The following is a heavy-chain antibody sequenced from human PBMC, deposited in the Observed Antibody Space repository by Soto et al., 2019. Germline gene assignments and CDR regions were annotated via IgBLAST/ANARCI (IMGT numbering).Heavy chain of an antibody. V-gene: IGHV1-69*13. J-gene: IGHJ4*02. Sequence: SVKVSCKASGGTFSSYAISWVRQAPGQGLEWMGGIIPIFGTANYAQKFQGRVTITADESTSTAYMELSSLRSEDTAVYYCARGLTAMVKASFDYWGQGTLVTVSS. CDR2: IIPIFGTA. D-gene: IGHD5-18*01. CDR3: ARGLTAMVKASFDY. CDR1: GGTFSSYA.